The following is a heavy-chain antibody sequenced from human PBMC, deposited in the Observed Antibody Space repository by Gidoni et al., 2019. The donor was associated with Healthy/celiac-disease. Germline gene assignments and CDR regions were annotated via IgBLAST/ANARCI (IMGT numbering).Heavy chain of an antibody. J-gene: IGHJ3*02. CDR2: IYYSGST. V-gene: IGHV4-59*01. CDR1: GGSISSYY. CDR3: ARDSGRSIAVAGGVAFDI. Sequence: QVQLQASGPGLVKPSETLSLTCTVSGGSISSYYWSWIRQPPGKGLEWIGYIYYSGSTNYNPSLKSRVTISVDTSKNQFSLKLSSVTAADTAVYYCARDSGRSIAVAGGVAFDIWGQGTMVTVSS. D-gene: IGHD6-19*01.